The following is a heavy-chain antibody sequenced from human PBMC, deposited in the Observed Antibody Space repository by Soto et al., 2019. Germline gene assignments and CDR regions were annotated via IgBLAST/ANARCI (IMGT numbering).Heavy chain of an antibody. V-gene: IGHV4-39*01. CDR3: ATRITVFGLLIPPFDP. Sequence: SETLSLTCTVSGGSISSSSYYWGWIRQPPGKGLEWIGSIYYSGSTYYNPSLKSRVTISVDTSKNQFSLKLSSVTAADTAIYYCATRITVFGLLIPPFDPWGQGTQVTVSS. D-gene: IGHD3-3*01. CDR2: IYYSGST. CDR1: GGSISSSSYY. J-gene: IGHJ5*02.